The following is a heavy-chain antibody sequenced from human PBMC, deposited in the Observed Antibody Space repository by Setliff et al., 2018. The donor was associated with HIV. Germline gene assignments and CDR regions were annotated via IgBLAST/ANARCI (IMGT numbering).Heavy chain of an antibody. D-gene: IGHD3-22*01. CDR1: GFTFSNYE. V-gene: IGHV3-48*03. Sequence: LRLSCAASGFTFSNYEMNWVRQAPGKGLEWVSYISSSGTTIYYADSVKGRFTISRDSAKNSLYLQMNSLRAEDTAVYYCARPNYYDSSGSFDYWGQGTLVTVSS. CDR2: ISSSGTTI. CDR3: ARPNYYDSSGSFDY. J-gene: IGHJ4*02.